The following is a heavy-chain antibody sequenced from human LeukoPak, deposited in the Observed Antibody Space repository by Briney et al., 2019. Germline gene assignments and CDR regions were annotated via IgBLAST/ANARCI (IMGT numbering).Heavy chain of an antibody. D-gene: IGHD3-16*01. J-gene: IGHJ4*02. Sequence: PGRSLRLSCAASGFTFSSYAMHWIRQAPGKGLEWVSYISSSGSTIYYADSVKGRFTISRDNAKNSLYLQMNSLRAEDTAVYYCAKDKIWGEDYFDYWGQGTLVTVSS. CDR3: AKDKIWGEDYFDY. V-gene: IGHV3-48*04. CDR1: GFTFSSYA. CDR2: ISSSGSTI.